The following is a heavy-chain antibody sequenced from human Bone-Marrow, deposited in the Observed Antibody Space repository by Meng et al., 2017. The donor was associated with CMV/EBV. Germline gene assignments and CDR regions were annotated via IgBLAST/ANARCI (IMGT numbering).Heavy chain of an antibody. CDR1: GYTFTSYG. J-gene: IGHJ6*02. Sequence: ASVKVSCKASGYTFTSYGISWVRQAPGQGLEWMGWISAYNGNTNYAQKLQGRVTMTTDTSTSTAYMALRSLRSDDTALYYCARGRSRYCSSTSCSHYYGKDGWGQGTTVTVSS. CDR3: ARGRSRYCSSTSCSHYYGKDG. D-gene: IGHD2-2*01. V-gene: IGHV1-18*01. CDR2: ISAYNGNT.